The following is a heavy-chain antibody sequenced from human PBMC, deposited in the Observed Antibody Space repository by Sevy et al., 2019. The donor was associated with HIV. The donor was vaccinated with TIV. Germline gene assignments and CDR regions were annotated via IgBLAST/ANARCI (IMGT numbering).Heavy chain of an antibody. D-gene: IGHD3-9*01. Sequence: DSVKVSCMTSGYSFINYGITWVRQAPGQGLEWMGWISTYTRKTEYAEIFQGRVTMSTDTSTSTVYMELRSLRSDDTAVYYWTRAQYFYDSVSHYSLRGASDYWGQGTTVIVSS. CDR1: GYSFINYG. CDR3: TRAQYFYDSVSHYSLRGASDY. CDR2: ISTYTRKT. V-gene: IGHV1-18*01. J-gene: IGHJ4*02.